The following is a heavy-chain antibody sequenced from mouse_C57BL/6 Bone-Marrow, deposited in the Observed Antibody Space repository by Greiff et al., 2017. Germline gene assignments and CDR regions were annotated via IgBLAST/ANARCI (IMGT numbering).Heavy chain of an antibody. J-gene: IGHJ3*01. CDR3: ARSTTVVGRFAY. CDR1: GYTFTSYW. D-gene: IGHD1-1*01. Sequence: QVQLQQPGAELVKPGASVQLSCKASGYTFTSYWMHWVKQRPGQGLEWIGMIHPNRGSTNYNEKFKSKATLTVDKSSSTAYMQLSSLTSEDSAVYYCARSTTVVGRFAYWGQGTLVTVSA. V-gene: IGHV1-64*01. CDR2: IHPNRGST.